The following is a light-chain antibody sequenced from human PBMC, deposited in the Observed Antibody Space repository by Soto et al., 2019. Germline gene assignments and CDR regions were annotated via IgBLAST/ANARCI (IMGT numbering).Light chain of an antibody. CDR1: QSVSSY. J-gene: IGKJ5*01. Sequence: EVVMTQSPATLSVSPGERATLSCRASQSVSSYLAWYQLKPGQAPRLLIYGASTRATGIPARFSGSGSGTEFTLTISSLQSEDLAVYCCQQYNNWPITFGQGTRLEI. V-gene: IGKV3-15*01. CDR2: GAS. CDR3: QQYNNWPIT.